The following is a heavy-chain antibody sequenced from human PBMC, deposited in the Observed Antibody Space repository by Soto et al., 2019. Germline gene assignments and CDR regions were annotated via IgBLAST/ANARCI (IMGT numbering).Heavy chain of an antibody. V-gene: IGHV6-1*01. J-gene: IGHJ6*02. CDR2: TYYRSKWYN. D-gene: IGHD5-18*01. Sequence: PSQTLSLTCAISGDSVSSNSAAWNWIRQSPSRGLEWLGRTYYRSKWYNDYAVSVKSRITINPDTSKNQFSLQLNSVTPEDTAVYYCARDEQDTASNYYYYYGMDVWGQGTTVTVSS. CDR3: ARDEQDTASNYYYYYGMDV. CDR1: GDSVSSNSAA.